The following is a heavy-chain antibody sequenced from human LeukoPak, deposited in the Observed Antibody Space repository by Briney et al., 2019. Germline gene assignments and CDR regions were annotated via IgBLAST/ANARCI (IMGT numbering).Heavy chain of an antibody. CDR2: LIPIFGTA. V-gene: IGHV1-69*13. Sequence: SVKVYCKASGGTFSSYAIRWVQQAPGQGLEWMGGLIPIFGTANYAQKFQGRVTITADESTSTAYMELSSLRSEDTAVYYWARDRVMVRGATNWFDPWGQGTLVTVSS. J-gene: IGHJ5*02. CDR1: GGTFSSYA. CDR3: ARDRVMVRGATNWFDP. D-gene: IGHD3-10*01.